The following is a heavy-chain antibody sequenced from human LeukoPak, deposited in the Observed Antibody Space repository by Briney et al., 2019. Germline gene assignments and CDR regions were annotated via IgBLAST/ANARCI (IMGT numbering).Heavy chain of an antibody. J-gene: IGHJ4*02. CDR1: DGSISSGGYY. V-gene: IGHV4-31*03. CDR2: IYYSGST. D-gene: IGHD1-26*01. CDR3: ARSLLRGAYFDY. Sequence: SETLSLTCTVSDGSISSGGYYWSWIRQHPGKGLEWIGYIYYSGSTYYNPSLKSRVTISVDTSKNQFSLKLSSVTAADTAVYYCARSLLRGAYFDYWGQGTLVTVSS.